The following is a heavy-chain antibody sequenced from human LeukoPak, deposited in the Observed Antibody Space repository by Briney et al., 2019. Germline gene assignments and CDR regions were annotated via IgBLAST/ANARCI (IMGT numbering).Heavy chain of an antibody. Sequence: PGGSLRLSCAASGFTFSSYWMSWVRQAPGKGLEWVANIKEDGSEKYYVDSVKGRFTISRDNAENSLYLQMNCLRAEDTAVYYCAPHRVEMATIGAFDYWGQGTLVTVSS. V-gene: IGHV3-7*01. D-gene: IGHD5-24*01. CDR3: APHRVEMATIGAFDY. CDR2: IKEDGSEK. J-gene: IGHJ4*02. CDR1: GFTFSSYW.